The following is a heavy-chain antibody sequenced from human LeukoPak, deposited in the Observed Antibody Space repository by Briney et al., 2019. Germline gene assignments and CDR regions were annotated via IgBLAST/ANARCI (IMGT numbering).Heavy chain of an antibody. CDR3: AREGLRLLEWASDAFDI. V-gene: IGHV4-59*01. CDR1: GGSISSYY. Sequence: PSETLSLTCTVSGGSISSYYWSWIRQPPGKGLEWIGYIYYSGSTNYNPSLKSRVTISVDTSKNQFSLKLSSVTAADTAVYYCAREGLRLLEWASDAFDIWGQGTMVTVSS. CDR2: IYYSGST. D-gene: IGHD3-3*01. J-gene: IGHJ3*02.